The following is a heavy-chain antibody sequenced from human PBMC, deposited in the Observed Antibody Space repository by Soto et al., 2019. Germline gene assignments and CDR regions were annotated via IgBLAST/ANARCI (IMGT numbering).Heavy chain of an antibody. CDR2: IIPILGIA. D-gene: IGHD5-18*01. Sequence: QVQLVQSGAEVKKPGSSVKVSCKASGGTFSSYTISWVRQAPGQGLEWMGRIIPILGIANYAQKFQGRVKIXXDXSXXTAYMELSSLRSEDTAVYYCARLSPDTAMVTWFDHWGQGTLVTVSS. J-gene: IGHJ5*02. V-gene: IGHV1-69*02. CDR1: GGTFSSYT. CDR3: ARLSPDTAMVTWFDH.